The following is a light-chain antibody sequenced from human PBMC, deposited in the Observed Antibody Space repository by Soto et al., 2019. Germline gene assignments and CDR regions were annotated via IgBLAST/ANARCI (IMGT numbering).Light chain of an antibody. J-gene: IGKJ5*01. V-gene: IGKV3-11*01. CDR1: HSFRCL. CDR3: QQCHMWPIT. CDR2: DAY. Sequence: EVVLTPSPVTLSLSPWERATLSCGSIHSFRCLLAWYQQKPGQAPMLLIYDAYNRATGIPPRFSGSGSGTDFTLTISSLEPEDSAVYYCQQCHMWPITFGQGTRLEIK.